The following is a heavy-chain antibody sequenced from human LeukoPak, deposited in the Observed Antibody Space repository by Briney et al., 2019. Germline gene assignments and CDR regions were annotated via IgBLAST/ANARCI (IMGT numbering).Heavy chain of an antibody. Sequence: GGSLRLSCEASGFSFSSYNMDWVRQTPGKGLEWISSITTSSTYTFYADSVKGRFTVSRDNAGNSLYLQMNSLTAGDTAVYYCARDPYSGAYGNTYYYYMDVWGKGTTVTISS. CDR2: ITTSSTYT. CDR3: ARDPYSGAYGNTYYYYMDV. CDR1: GFSFSSYN. D-gene: IGHD1-26*01. V-gene: IGHV3-21*01. J-gene: IGHJ6*03.